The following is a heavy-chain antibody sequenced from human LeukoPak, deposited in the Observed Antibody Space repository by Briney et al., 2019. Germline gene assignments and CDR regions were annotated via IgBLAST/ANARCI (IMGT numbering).Heavy chain of an antibody. CDR1: GFTFSSYE. V-gene: IGHV3-48*03. D-gene: IGHD6-19*01. Sequence: GGSLRLSCAASGFTFSSYEMNWVRHAPGKGLEWVSYISSSGSTIYYADSVKGRFTISRDNAKNSLYLKMNSLRAEDTAVYYCARESRSSGWDYFDYWGQGTPVTVSS. J-gene: IGHJ4*02. CDR2: ISSSGSTI. CDR3: ARESRSSGWDYFDY.